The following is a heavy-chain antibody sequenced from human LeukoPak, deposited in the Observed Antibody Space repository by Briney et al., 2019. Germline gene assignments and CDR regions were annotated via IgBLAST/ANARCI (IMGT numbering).Heavy chain of an antibody. CDR2: IIPIFGTA. D-gene: IGHD2-2*01. CDR1: GGTVSSYA. V-gene: IGHV1-69*01. Sequence: GASVTVSCTASGGTVSSYAISWVRQAPGQGLEWMGGIIPIFGTANYAQKFQGRVTITADESTSTAYMELSSLRSEDTAVYYCARAFLRGYCSSTSCYGNGMDVWGQGTTVTVSS. J-gene: IGHJ6*02. CDR3: ARAFLRGYCSSTSCYGNGMDV.